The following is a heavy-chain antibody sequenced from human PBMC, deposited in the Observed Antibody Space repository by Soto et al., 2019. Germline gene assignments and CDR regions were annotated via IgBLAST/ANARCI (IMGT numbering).Heavy chain of an antibody. CDR1: GFTFSSYW. CDR3: ARAGDGDSYGFAYYYYGMDV. V-gene: IGHV3-74*01. D-gene: IGHD5-18*01. J-gene: IGHJ6*02. Sequence: EVQLVESGGGLVQPGGSLRLSCAASGFTFSSYWMHWVRQAPGKGLVWVSRINSDGSSTSYADSVKGRFTISRDNAKNTLYLQMNSLRAEDTAVYYCARAGDGDSYGFAYYYYGMDVWGQGTTVTVSS. CDR2: INSDGSST.